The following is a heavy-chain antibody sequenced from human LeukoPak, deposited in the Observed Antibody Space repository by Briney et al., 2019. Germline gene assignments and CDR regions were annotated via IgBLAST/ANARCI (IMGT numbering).Heavy chain of an antibody. D-gene: IGHD2-2*01. J-gene: IGHJ4*02. CDR1: GGTFSSYA. CDR3: ARVCSSTSCYEDY. Sequence: SVKVSCKASGGTFSSYAISWVRQAPGQGLEWMGGIIPIFGTANYAQKFQGRVTITADESTSTAYMELSSLRSEDTAVYYCARVCSSTSCYEDYWGQGTLVTVSS. V-gene: IGHV1-69*13. CDR2: IIPIFGTA.